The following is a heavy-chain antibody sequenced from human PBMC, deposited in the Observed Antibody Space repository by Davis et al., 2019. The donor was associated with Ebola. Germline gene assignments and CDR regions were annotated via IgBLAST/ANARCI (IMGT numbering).Heavy chain of an antibody. CDR1: GFIFSSYV. CDR2: ISSSSNYI. Sequence: PGGSLRLSCAASGFIFSSYVMSWVRQAPGKGLEWVSFISSSSNYIYYADSVKGRFTVSRDNAKNSLYLQMNSLRAEDTAVYYCVRDPALVVTGGGWFFGLWGRGTLVTVSS. D-gene: IGHD2-21*02. CDR3: VRDPALVVTGGGWFFGL. V-gene: IGHV3-21*01. J-gene: IGHJ2*01.